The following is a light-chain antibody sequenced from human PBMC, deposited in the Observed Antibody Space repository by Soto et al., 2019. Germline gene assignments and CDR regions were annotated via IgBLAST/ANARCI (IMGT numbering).Light chain of an antibody. CDR2: EVT. CDR1: GSDVASYDY. J-gene: IGLJ2*01. V-gene: IGLV2-8*01. Sequence: HSALIQPPSAYGSPGHSITISCTGTGSDVASYDYVSWYQQRPGRAPKLIIFEVTRRPSGVPDRFSGSKSGNTASLTGSGLQAEDEADYYCSSYADTNNLVFGGGTKVTVL. CDR3: SSYADTNNLV.